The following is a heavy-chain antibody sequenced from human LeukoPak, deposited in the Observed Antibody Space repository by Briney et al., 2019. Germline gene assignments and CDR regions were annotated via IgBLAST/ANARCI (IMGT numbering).Heavy chain of an antibody. D-gene: IGHD3-10*01. V-gene: IGHV4-34*01. J-gene: IGHJ6*02. CDR1: GGSFSGYY. CDR2: INHSGST. CDR3: ARGSITMVRGVIITVYYGMDV. Sequence: PSETLSLTCAVYGGSFSGYYWSWIRQPPGKGLEWIGEINHSGSTNYNPSLKSRVTISEDTSKNQFSLKLSSVTAADTAVYYCARGSITMVRGVIITVYYGMDVWGQGTTVTVSS.